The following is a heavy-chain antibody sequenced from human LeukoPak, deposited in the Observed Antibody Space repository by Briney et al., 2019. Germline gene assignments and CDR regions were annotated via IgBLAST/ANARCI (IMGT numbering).Heavy chain of an antibody. CDR3: ARDVDYYYSSGSYNAFDI. D-gene: IGHD3-10*01. V-gene: IGHV1-69*13. CDR1: GGTFSSYA. J-gene: IGHJ3*02. Sequence: ASVKVFCKASGGTFSSYAISWVRQASGQGLEWMGGIISIFGTANYAENFQGRVTITADESTSTAYMELSSLRSEDTAVYYCARDVDYYYSSGSYNAFDIWGQGTMVTVSS. CDR2: IISIFGTA.